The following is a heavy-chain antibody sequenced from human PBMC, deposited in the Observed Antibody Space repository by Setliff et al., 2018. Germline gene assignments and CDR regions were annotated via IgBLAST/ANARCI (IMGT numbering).Heavy chain of an antibody. D-gene: IGHD3-9*01. Sequence: ASVKVSCKASGGTFSTYAISWVRQAPGQGLEWMGGIIPIFATANYAQKFQGRVSITADRTTYTAYLELTSLTLEDTAVYYCATSPKKVTGSDYYNYYMDVWGKGTTVTVSS. V-gene: IGHV1-69*06. CDR3: ATSPKKVTGSDYYNYYMDV. J-gene: IGHJ6*03. CDR1: GGTFSTYA. CDR2: IIPIFATA.